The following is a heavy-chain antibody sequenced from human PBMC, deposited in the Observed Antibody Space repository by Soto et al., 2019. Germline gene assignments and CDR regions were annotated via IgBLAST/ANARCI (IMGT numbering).Heavy chain of an antibody. CDR3: ATSYSSSWYRFDY. J-gene: IGHJ4*02. D-gene: IGHD6-13*01. CDR2: ISGSGGST. V-gene: IGHV3-23*01. Sequence: PGGSLRLSCAASGSTFSSYAMSWVRQAPGKGLEWVSGISGSGGSTYYADSVKGRFTISRDNSKNTLYLQMNSLRAEDTAVYYCATSYSSSWYRFDYWGQGTLVTVSS. CDR1: GSTFSSYA.